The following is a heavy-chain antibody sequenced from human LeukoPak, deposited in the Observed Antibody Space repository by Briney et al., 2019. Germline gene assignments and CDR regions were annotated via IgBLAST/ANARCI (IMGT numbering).Heavy chain of an antibody. D-gene: IGHD3-22*01. CDR1: GGSISSSSYY. CDR2: INHSGST. V-gene: IGHV4-39*07. CDR3: ARRNYYDSSGYYPYFDY. Sequence: SETLSLTCTVSGGSISSSSYYWSWIRQPPGKGLEWIGEINHSGSTNYNPSLKSRVTISVDTYKNQFSLKLSSVTAADTAVYYCARRNYYDSSGYYPYFDYWGQGTLVTVSS. J-gene: IGHJ4*02.